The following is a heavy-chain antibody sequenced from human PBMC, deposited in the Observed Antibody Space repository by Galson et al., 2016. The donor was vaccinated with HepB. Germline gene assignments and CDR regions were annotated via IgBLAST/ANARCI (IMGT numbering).Heavy chain of an antibody. CDR1: GASISSGDYF. J-gene: IGHJ3*02. V-gene: IGHV4-30-4*01. Sequence: TLSLTCTVSGASISSGDYFWNWIRQPPGKGLEWIGYIYYSGSTDFDPSVKGRVSISLATSKNQFSLNLNSVTAADTAVYYCARDNYYDTSGYQTRGKRAFDIWGQGTMVTVSS. CDR3: ARDNYYDTSGYQTRGKRAFDI. D-gene: IGHD3-22*01. CDR2: IYYSGST.